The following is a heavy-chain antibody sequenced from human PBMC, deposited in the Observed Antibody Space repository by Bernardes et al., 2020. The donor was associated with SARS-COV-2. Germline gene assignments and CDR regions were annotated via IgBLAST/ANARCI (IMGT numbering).Heavy chain of an antibody. CDR1: GGSFSGYY. Sequence: SSTLSLTCAVYGGSFSGYYWSWIRQPPGKGLEWIGEINHSGSTNYNPSLKSRVTISVDTSKNQFSLKLSSVTAADTAVYYCARGSLQYDYYYYYGMDVWGQGTTVTVSS. V-gene: IGHV4-34*01. CDR2: INHSGST. D-gene: IGHD4-4*01. CDR3: ARGSLQYDYYYYYGMDV. J-gene: IGHJ6*02.